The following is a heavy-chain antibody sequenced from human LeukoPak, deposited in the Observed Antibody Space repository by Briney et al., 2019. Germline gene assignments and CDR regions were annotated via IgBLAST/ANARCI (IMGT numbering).Heavy chain of an antibody. CDR2: IYYSGST. Sequence: PSETLSLTCTVSGGSISSSSYYWGWIRQPPGKGLEWIGSIYYSGSTYYNPSLKSRVTISVGTSKNQFSLKLSSVTAADTAVYYCAREYGSAFDYWGQGTLVTVSS. D-gene: IGHD3-10*01. CDR3: AREYGSAFDY. J-gene: IGHJ4*02. CDR1: GGSISSSSYY. V-gene: IGHV4-39*07.